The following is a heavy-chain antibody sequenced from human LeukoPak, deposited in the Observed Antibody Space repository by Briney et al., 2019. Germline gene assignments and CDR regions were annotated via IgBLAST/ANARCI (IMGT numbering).Heavy chain of an antibody. CDR3: ARGHRRGWFDP. V-gene: IGHV4-39*01. J-gene: IGHJ5*02. CDR1: GGSISSSSYY. D-gene: IGHD3-10*01. CDR2: IYYSGST. Sequence: SETLPLTCTVSGGSISSSSYYWGWIRQPPGKGLEWIGSIYYSGSTYYNPSLKSRVTISVDTSKNQFSLKLSSVTAADTAVYYCARGHRRGWFDPWGQGTLVTVSS.